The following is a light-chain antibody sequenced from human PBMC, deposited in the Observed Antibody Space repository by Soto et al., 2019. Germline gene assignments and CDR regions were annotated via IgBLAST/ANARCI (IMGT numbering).Light chain of an antibody. CDR1: SGHSSYA. V-gene: IGLV4-69*01. Sequence: QAVVAQAPSSSASLGASVKLTCTLRSGHSSYAIAWQQQQPEKGPRYLMKLNSDGSHSKGDGIPDRFSGSSSGAERYLTISSLQSEDEADYYCQTWGSDIVVFGGGPKVNVL. CDR2: LNSDGSH. J-gene: IGLJ3*02. CDR3: QTWGSDIVV.